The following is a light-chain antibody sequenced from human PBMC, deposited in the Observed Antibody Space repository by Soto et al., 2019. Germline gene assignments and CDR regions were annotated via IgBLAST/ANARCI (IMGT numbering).Light chain of an antibody. Sequence: DIQMTQSPSSLSASVGDRVTITCQASRDIRKYLNWYQQKPGKAPKLLIYDASNLETGVTSRFSGSGSGTDFTFTISILQSEDIATYYCQQYHTLVSFGGGTKVEIK. V-gene: IGKV1-33*01. CDR3: QQYHTLVS. J-gene: IGKJ4*01. CDR2: DAS. CDR1: RDIRKY.